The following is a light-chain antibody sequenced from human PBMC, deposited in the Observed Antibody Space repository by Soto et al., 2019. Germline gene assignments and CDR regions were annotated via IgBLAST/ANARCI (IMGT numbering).Light chain of an antibody. Sequence: DLQMTQSPSSLSASVGDSVTITCRASQGINKCLAWFQQKPGTAPKSLISTASRLQSGVPSRFSGSGSGTHFTLTINNLQPEDFATYYCQQYESFPLTFGGGTRVEIK. V-gene: IGKV1-16*01. CDR1: QGINKC. J-gene: IGKJ4*01. CDR2: TAS. CDR3: QQYESFPLT.